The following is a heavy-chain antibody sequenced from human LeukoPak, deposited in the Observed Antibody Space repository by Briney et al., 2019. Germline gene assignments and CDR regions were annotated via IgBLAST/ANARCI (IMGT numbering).Heavy chain of an antibody. J-gene: IGHJ6*02. CDR2: TSASGSTI. V-gene: IGHV3-11*01. CDR1: GFTFSDYY. D-gene: IGHD3-10*01. CDR3: AKIMDYYGSGSKSGYYYGMDV. Sequence: GGSLRLSCVASGFTFSDYYMTWIRQASGKGLVWVSFTSASGSTIYYADSVQGRFTISRNNAMNSLYLQMNSLRAEDTAVYYCAKIMDYYGSGSKSGYYYGMDVWGQGTTVTVSS.